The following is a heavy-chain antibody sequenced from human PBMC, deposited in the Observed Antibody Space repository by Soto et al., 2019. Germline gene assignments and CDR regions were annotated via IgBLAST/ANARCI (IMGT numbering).Heavy chain of an antibody. Sequence: QLQLQESGSGLVKPSQTLSLTCAVSGGSINTATHSWSWIRQPPGKGLEWIGYIYHSGSTYYNPSVKGQVTISIAKSNNQFSLRLSSVTAADTAVYYCARGGGVTTTGDDYWGQGILVTVSS. CDR2: IYHSGST. V-gene: IGHV4-30-2*01. D-gene: IGHD4-4*01. J-gene: IGHJ4*02. CDR3: ARGGGVTTTGDDY. CDR1: GGSINTATHS.